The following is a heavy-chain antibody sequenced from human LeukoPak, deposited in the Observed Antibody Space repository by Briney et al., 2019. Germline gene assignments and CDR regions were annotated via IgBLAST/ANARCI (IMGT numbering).Heavy chain of an antibody. J-gene: IGHJ4*02. Sequence: PGGSLRLSCAASGFTFSSYEMNWVRQAPGKGLEWVSYISSSGSTIYYADSVKGRFTISRDNAKNSLYLQMNSLRAEDTAVYYCAREGTVTTSPDYWGQGTLVTVSS. D-gene: IGHD4-17*01. CDR1: GFTFSSYE. CDR3: AREGTVTTSPDY. CDR2: ISSSGSTI. V-gene: IGHV3-48*03.